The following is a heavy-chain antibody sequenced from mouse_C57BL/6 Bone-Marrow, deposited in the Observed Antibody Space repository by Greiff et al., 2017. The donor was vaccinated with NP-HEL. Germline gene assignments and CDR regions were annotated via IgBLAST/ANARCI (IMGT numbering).Heavy chain of an antibody. CDR1: GYTFTSYW. CDR3: TTIYYGNYEGAY. CDR2: IYPGSGST. J-gene: IGHJ3*01. V-gene: IGHV1-55*01. Sequence: VQLQQPGAELVKPGASVKMSCKASGYTFTSYWITWVKQRPGQGLEWIGDIYPGSGSTNYNEKFQGKATITADTSSNTAYLQRSSLTSEDTAVYYCTTIYYGNYEGAYWGQGTLVTVSA. D-gene: IGHD2-1*01.